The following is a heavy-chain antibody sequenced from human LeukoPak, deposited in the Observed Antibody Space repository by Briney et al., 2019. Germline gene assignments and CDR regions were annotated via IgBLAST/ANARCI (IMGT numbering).Heavy chain of an antibody. CDR3: ARDLDYGDSLLGY. Sequence: SVKVSCKASGGTFSSYTISWVRQAPGQGLEWMGGIIPIFGTANYAQKFQGRVTITTDESTSTAYMELSSLRPEDTAVYYCARDLDYGDSLLGYWGQGTLVTVSS. D-gene: IGHD4-17*01. V-gene: IGHV1-69*05. J-gene: IGHJ4*02. CDR2: IIPIFGTA. CDR1: GGTFSSYT.